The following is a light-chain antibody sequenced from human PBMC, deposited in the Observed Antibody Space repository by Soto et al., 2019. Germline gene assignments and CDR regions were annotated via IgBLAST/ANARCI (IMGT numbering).Light chain of an antibody. V-gene: IGKV1-9*01. CDR3: QHLNGYPIT. CDR1: QGVSSH. Sequence: IELPQFASSLPASVGDRVTITCRASQGVSSHLAWHQQKPGKAPKLLIYEVSTLQSGVPSRFSGSGSGTDFTLTISSLQPEDFATYYCQHLNGYPITFGQGTRLEIK. J-gene: IGKJ5*01. CDR2: EVS.